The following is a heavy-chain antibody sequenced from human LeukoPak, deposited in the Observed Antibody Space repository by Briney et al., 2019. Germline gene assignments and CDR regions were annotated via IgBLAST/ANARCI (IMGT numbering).Heavy chain of an antibody. CDR1: GWSFNDYY. CDR2: INARGDT. J-gene: IGHJ5*02. Sequence: SETLSLTCAVYGWSFNDYYWNWIRQPPGKGLEWIGEINARGDTNYNPSLKSRVNISVGTSKKQFSLRLTSMIAADTALYYCARGQVPAARGYNWFDPWGQGTLVTVSS. CDR3: ARGQVPAARGYNWFDP. D-gene: IGHD2-2*01. V-gene: IGHV4-34*01.